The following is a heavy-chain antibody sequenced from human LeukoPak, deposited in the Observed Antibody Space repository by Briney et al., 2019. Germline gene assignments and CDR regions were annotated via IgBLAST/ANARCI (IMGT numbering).Heavy chain of an antibody. V-gene: IGHV4-39*07. J-gene: IGHJ3*01. CDR1: GGSISSSSYY. Sequence: SETLSLTCTVSGGSISSSSYYWGWIRQPPGKGLEWIGSIYYSGSTYYNPSLKSRVTISVDKSKNQFSLKLSSVTAADTAVYYCARVPPSSLTTVTTGSVWGQGTMVTVSS. CDR2: IYYSGST. D-gene: IGHD4-17*01. CDR3: ARVPPSSLTTVTTGSV.